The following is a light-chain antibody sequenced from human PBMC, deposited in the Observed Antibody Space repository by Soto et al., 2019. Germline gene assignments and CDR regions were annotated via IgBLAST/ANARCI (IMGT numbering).Light chain of an antibody. CDR2: DAS. V-gene: IGKV3-20*01. CDR1: HSIRSGW. J-gene: IGKJ5*01. CDR3: QEYDASPIT. Sequence: DIVLTQSPDTLSLSPGERATLSCWVSHSIRSGWLAWYQQKAGQAPRLVIFDASNRASGTPERFSGSGSGTDFTLTITRLEPEDFAVYYCQEYDASPITFGLGTRLEIK.